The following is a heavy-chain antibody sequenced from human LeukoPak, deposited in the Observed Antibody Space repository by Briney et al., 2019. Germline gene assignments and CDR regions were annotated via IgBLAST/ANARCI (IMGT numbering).Heavy chain of an antibody. J-gene: IGHJ5*02. Sequence: SETLSLTCTVSGYSISSGYYWGWIRQPPGKGLEWIGSIYHSGSTYYNPSLKSRVTISVDTSKNQFSLKLSSVTAADTAVYYCARPGGSSSWYRNWFDPWGQGTLVTVSS. D-gene: IGHD6-13*01. CDR1: GYSISSGYY. CDR2: IYHSGST. V-gene: IGHV4-38-2*02. CDR3: ARPGGSSSWYRNWFDP.